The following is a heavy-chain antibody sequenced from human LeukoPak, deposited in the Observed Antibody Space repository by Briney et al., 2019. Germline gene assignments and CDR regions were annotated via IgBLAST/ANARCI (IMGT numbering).Heavy chain of an antibody. CDR2: IYTSGST. CDR1: GGSISSYY. CDR3: ARVGDYYDSSGYYYYFDY. V-gene: IGHV4-4*07. D-gene: IGHD3-22*01. Sequence: SETLSLTCTVSGGSISSYYWSWIRQPAGKGLEWIGRIYTSGSTNYNPSLKSRVTISVDTSKNQFSLKLSSVTAADTAVYYCARVGDYYDSSGYYYYFDYWGQGTLVTVSS. J-gene: IGHJ4*02.